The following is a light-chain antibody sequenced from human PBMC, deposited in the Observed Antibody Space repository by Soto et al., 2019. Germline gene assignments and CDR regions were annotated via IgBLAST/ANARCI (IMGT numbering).Light chain of an antibody. V-gene: IGLV3-21*02. CDR2: NDR. Sequence: SYELTQPPSVSVAPGQTARITCGGDNIGSKSVHWYQQKPGQAPVLVVYNDRDRPSGIPERFSGSNSGNTATLTISRVEAGDEADYYCQLWVSSRHHFYDFGTGTKVTVL. J-gene: IGLJ1*01. CDR3: QLWVSSRHHFYD. CDR1: NIGSKS.